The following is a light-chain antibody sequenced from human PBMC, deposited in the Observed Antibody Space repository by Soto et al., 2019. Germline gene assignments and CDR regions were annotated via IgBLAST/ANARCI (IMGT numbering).Light chain of an antibody. J-gene: IGLJ3*02. CDR1: MCDVGAYNV. Sequence: QSALTQPASVSGTAGQSITISCSGTMCDVGAYNVVSWYQQHPGTATNLIIYDVRNRPSVIYSRFSGTRSGNTASLTSSGLSHEDEGDYYCSSYAARSTLVFGGGTKLTVL. V-gene: IGLV2-14*03. CDR3: SSYAARSTLV. CDR2: DVR.